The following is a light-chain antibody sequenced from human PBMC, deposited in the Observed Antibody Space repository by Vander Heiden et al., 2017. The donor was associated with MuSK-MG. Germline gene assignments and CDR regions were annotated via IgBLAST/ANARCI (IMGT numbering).Light chain of an antibody. CDR3: QQDNNWPRT. CDR2: CAS. Sequence: EIVMTQSPATLSVSPGERATLSCRASQSVSSNLAWYQEKPGQAPRLLIYCASTSATGIPARFSGSGSWTEFTLTISSLQSEDFAVYYCQQDNNWPRTFGQGTKVEIK. V-gene: IGKV3-15*01. CDR1: QSVSSN. J-gene: IGKJ1*01.